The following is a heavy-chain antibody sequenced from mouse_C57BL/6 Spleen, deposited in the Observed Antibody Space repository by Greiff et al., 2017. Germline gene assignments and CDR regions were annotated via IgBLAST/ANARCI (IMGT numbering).Heavy chain of an antibody. CDR1: GFNIKNYY. V-gene: IGHV14-1*01. CDR2: IVPEDGAT. Sequence: VQLMESGAELVRPGASVKLSCTASGFNIKNYYMHWVKQRPEQGLEWIGRIVPEDGATEYAPKFQGKATMTADTSSNTAYLQLSSLTSEDTAVYYCTPYSITEGLTGNYWGQGTTLTVSS. D-gene: IGHD4-1*01. CDR3: TPYSITEGLTGNY. J-gene: IGHJ2*01.